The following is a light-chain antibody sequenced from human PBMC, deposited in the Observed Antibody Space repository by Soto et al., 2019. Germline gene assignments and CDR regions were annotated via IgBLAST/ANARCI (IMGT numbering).Light chain of an antibody. V-gene: IGKV1-5*01. J-gene: IGKJ1*01. CDR1: QSISSW. CDR2: DAS. Sequence: DIQMTQSPSTLSASVGDRVTITCRASQSISSWLAWYQQKPGKAPKLLIYDASSLESGVPSRFSGSGSGTEFPLTISSLQPDDFATYYGQQYNSYSPWTFGQRTKVQIK. CDR3: QQYNSYSPWT.